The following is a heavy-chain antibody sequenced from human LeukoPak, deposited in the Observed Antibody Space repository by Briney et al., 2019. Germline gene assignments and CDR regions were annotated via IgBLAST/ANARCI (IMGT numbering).Heavy chain of an antibody. CDR2: IIPILGIA. Sequence: GASVTVSCKASGGTFSSYAISWVRQAPGQGLEWMGRIIPILGIANYAQKFQGRVTITADKSTSTAYMELSSLRSEDTAVYYCAREPGFHPNWFDPWGQGTLVTVSS. J-gene: IGHJ5*02. D-gene: IGHD3-9*01. CDR1: GGTFSSYA. V-gene: IGHV1-69*10. CDR3: AREPGFHPNWFDP.